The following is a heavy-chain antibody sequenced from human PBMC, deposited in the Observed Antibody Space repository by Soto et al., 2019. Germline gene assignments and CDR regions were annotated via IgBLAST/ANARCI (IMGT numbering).Heavy chain of an antibody. D-gene: IGHD3-22*01. CDR2: ISGSGGST. J-gene: IGHJ4*02. V-gene: IGHV3-23*01. CDR3: ATDLYYYDSSGYPHRLN. CDR1: GFTFSSYA. Sequence: GGSLRLSCAASGFTFSSYAMSWVRQAPGKGLEWVSAISGSGGSTYYADPVKGRFTISRDNSKNTLYLQMNSLRAEDTAVYYCATDLYYYDSSGYPHRLNWGQGTLVTVSS.